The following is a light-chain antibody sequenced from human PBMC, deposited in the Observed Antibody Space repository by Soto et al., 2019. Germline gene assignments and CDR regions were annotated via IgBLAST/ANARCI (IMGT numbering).Light chain of an antibody. V-gene: IGLV2-14*01. CDR2: MVS. Sequence: QSVLTQPASVSGSPGQSITISCTGTSSDVGNYNYVSWYQQYPGRVPQLLIYMVSNRPSGVSNRFSGSKSGNTASLTISGLQAEDEADYFCTSPTPGSLYVFGTGTKGTVL. CDR3: TSPTPGSLYV. CDR1: SSDVGNYNY. J-gene: IGLJ1*01.